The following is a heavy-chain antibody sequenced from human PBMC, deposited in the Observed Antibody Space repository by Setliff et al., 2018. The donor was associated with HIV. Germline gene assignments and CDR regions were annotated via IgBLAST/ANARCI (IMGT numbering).Heavy chain of an antibody. J-gene: IGHJ4*02. CDR3: ARHSPSDY. CDR2: IYYSGNP. CDR1: GGSISSGGYY. Sequence: SETLSLTCTVSGGSISSGGYYWSWIRQHPGKGLEWIGYIYYSGNPFYNPSLRSRVTISLDTSKNQFSLKLSSVTAADTAVYYCARHSPSDYWGQGTLVTVSS. V-gene: IGHV4-31*03.